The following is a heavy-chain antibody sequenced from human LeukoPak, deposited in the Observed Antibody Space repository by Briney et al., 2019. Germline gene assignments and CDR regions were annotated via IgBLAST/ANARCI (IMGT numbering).Heavy chain of an antibody. J-gene: IGHJ6*02. CDR3: ARDRYYYYGMDV. CDR2: IYSGGST. CDR1: GFTVSSNY. V-gene: IGHV3-66*01. Sequence: GGSLRLSCAASGFTVSSNYMSWVRQAPGKGLERVSVIYSGGSTYYADSVKGRFTISRDNSKNTLYLQMNSLRAEDTAVYYCARDRYYYYGMDVWGQGTTVTVSS.